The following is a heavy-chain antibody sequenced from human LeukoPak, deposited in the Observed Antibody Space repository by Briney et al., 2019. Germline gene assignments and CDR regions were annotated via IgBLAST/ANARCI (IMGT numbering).Heavy chain of an antibody. Sequence: SETLSLTCTVSGGSISSYYWSWIRQPAGKGLEWIGRIYTSGSTNYNPSLKSRVTMSVDTSKNQFSLKLSSVTAADTAVYYCAREHYDFWSAITRERYYFDYWGQGTLSPSPQ. D-gene: IGHD3-3*01. CDR2: IYTSGST. CDR1: GGSISSYY. V-gene: IGHV4-4*07. J-gene: IGHJ4*02. CDR3: AREHYDFWSAITRERYYFDY.